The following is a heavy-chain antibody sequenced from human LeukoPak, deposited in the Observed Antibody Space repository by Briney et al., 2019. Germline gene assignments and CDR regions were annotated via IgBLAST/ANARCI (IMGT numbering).Heavy chain of an antibody. CDR1: GYTFSTYD. V-gene: IGHV1-8*01. CDR3: ARYAELRRSGGYLYNWFDP. D-gene: IGHD5-12*01. Sequence: ASVKVSCKATGYTFSTYDINWVRQASGQGLEWLGWMNPNSGNTGFAHKFQGRLIMTRNTSISTAYTELSSLTSEDTAVYYCARYAELRRSGGYLYNWFDPWGQGTLVTVSS. CDR2: MNPNSGNT. J-gene: IGHJ5*02.